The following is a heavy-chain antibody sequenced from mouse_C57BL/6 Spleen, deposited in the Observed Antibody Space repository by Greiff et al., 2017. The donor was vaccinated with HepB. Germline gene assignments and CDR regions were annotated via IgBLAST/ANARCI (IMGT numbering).Heavy chain of an antibody. CDR3: ARLGEEGYFDV. V-gene: IGHV5-12*01. J-gene: IGHJ1*03. CDR2: ISNGGGST. CDR1: GFTFSDYY. Sequence: EVKLVESGGGLVQPGGSLKLSCAASGFTFSDYYMYWVRQTPEKRLEWVAYISNGGGSTYYPDTVKGRFTISRDHAKNNLYLQMSRLKSEDTAMYYCARLGEEGYFDVWGTGTTFTVSS. D-gene: IGHD3-3*01.